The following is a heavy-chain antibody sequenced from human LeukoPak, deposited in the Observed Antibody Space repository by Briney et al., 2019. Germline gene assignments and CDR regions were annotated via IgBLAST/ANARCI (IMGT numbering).Heavy chain of an antibody. D-gene: IGHD5-24*01. CDR1: GYTFTSYG. J-gene: IGHJ3*02. CDR2: ISDYNGNT. Sequence: ASVKVSCKASGYTFTSYGISWVRQAPGQGLEWMGWISDYNGNTNYAQKLQGRVTMTTDTSTSTAYMEVRSLRSEDTAVYYCARDIVGRGYNLISGDAFDIWGQGTMVTVSS. CDR3: ARDIVGRGYNLISGDAFDI. V-gene: IGHV1-18*01.